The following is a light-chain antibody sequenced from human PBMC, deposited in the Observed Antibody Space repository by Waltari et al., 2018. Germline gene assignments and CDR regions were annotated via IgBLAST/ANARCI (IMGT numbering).Light chain of an antibody. CDR1: TGLVTSGPS. CDR3: WLAYTGGIVV. Sequence: QAVVTQEPSLTVSPGGTVTLTRGSSTGLVTSGPSAHWLQQKPDQAPRTLIYDSYIKQSWTPARFSASLVGGKAVLTLSGAQAEDEAKYYCWLAYTGGIVVFGGGTELAVL. V-gene: IGLV7-46*01. CDR2: DSY. J-gene: IGLJ2*01.